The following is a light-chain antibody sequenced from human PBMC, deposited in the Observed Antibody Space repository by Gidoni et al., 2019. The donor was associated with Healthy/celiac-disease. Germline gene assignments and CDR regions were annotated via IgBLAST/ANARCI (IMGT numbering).Light chain of an antibody. V-gene: IGLV7-46*01. Sequence: QAVVPQALSLTVSPGGTVTLTCGSSTGAVTSGHYPYWFQQKPGQAPRTLIYDTSNKHSWTPARFSGSLLGGKAALTLSGAQPEDEAEYYCLLSYSGARPAVFGGGTQLTVL. CDR3: LLSYSGARPAV. CDR1: TGAVTSGHY. J-gene: IGLJ7*01. CDR2: DTS.